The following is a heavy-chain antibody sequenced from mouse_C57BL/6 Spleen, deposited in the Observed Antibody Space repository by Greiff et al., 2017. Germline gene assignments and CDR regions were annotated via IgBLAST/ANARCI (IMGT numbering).Heavy chain of an antibody. V-gene: IGHV7-3*01. J-gene: IGHJ1*03. CDR2: IRNKANGYTT. CDR3: ARSLEGYYDV. CDR1: GFTFPDYY. Sequence: EVQLVESGGGLVQPGGSLSLSCAASGFTFPDYYMSWVRQPPGKALEWLGFIRNKANGYTTEYSASVKGRFTISRDNSQSILYLQMNALRAEDSATYYCARSLEGYYDVWGTGTTITVSS.